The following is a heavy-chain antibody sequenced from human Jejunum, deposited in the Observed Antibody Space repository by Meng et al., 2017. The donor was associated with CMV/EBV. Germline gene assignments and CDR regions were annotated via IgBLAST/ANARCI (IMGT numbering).Heavy chain of an antibody. D-gene: IGHD3-10*01. Sequence: SSYAMTWVRQAPGKGLEWVSSVSGSGGGTEYADSMKGRFSVSRDNSENTVYLQMDSLRGDDTAVYYCAKSGGEFLYFLYGMAMAVWGQGTTVTVSS. V-gene: IGHV3-23*01. CDR1: SSYA. J-gene: IGHJ6*02. CDR3: AKSGGEFLYFLYGMAMAV. CDR2: VSGSGGGT.